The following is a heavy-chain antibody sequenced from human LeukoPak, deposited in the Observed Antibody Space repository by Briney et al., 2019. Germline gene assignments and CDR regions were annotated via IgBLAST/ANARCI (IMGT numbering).Heavy chain of an antibody. Sequence: PSETLSLTCAVSGGSINSHYWGWIRQPPGKGLQWIGDVYYTGKINYNPSLKSRVTITLDTSKDHLSLNLTSVLAADTAIYYCVRRDTGWNYFDYWGQGILVTVSS. CDR1: GGSINSHY. D-gene: IGHD6-19*01. CDR2: VYYTGKI. CDR3: VRRDTGWNYFDY. V-gene: IGHV4-59*08. J-gene: IGHJ4*02.